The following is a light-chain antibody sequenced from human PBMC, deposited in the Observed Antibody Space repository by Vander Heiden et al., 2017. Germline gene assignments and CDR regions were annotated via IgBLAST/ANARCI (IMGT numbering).Light chain of an antibody. J-gene: IGLJ3*02. CDR1: FSNIGSNA. CDR2: NDN. V-gene: IGLV1-44*01. Sequence: QSVLTQPPPASGTPGQRVTISCSGSFSNIGSNAVNWYQRLPGTAPKLLIYNDNHGPSGVPDRFSGSKYGTSASLAISGLQSEDEADYYCAAWDDSLNGPVFGGGTKLTV. CDR3: AAWDDSLNGPV.